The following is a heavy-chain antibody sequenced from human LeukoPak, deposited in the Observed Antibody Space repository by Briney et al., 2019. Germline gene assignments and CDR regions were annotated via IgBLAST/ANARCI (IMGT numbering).Heavy chain of an antibody. J-gene: IGHJ5*02. D-gene: IGHD6-13*01. Sequence: GGSLRLSCAASGFTFSSYAMHWVRQAPGKGLEWVAVISYDGSNKYYADSVKGRSTISRDNSKNTLYLQMNSLRAEDTAVYYCARGRGQQLVRGPFWFDPWGQGTLVTVSS. CDR3: ARGRGQQLVRGPFWFDP. CDR1: GFTFSSYA. V-gene: IGHV3-30*04. CDR2: ISYDGSNK.